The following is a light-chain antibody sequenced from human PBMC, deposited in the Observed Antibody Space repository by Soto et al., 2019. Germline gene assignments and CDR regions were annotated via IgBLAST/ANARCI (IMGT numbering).Light chain of an antibody. CDR1: QSVRSTS. V-gene: IGKV3-20*01. CDR2: GAS. J-gene: IGKJ1*01. Sequence: EPVLTHSPGTLSLSPGDRATLSCRASQSVRSTSLAWYQQNPGQAPRLLIYGASTRATGIPDRFSGSGSGTDFTLTISRLEPEDFAVYYCQQQKTFGQGTKVDIK. CDR3: QQQKT.